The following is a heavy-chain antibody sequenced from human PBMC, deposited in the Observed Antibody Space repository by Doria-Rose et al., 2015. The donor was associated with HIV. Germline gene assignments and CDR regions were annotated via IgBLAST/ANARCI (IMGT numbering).Heavy chain of an antibody. J-gene: IGHJ4*02. V-gene: IGHV2-26*01. CDR2: NFSDDER. D-gene: IGHD6-13*01. CDR3: ARIKSSRWYHKYYFDF. CDR1: GVSLSSPGMG. Sequence: QESGPVLVKPTETLTLTCTVSGVSLSSPGMGVSWIRQPPGKALEWLANNFSDDERSYKTSLKSRPTISRGTSKSHVVLTMTDMDPVDTATYYCARIKSSRWYHKYYFDFWGQGTLVIVSA.